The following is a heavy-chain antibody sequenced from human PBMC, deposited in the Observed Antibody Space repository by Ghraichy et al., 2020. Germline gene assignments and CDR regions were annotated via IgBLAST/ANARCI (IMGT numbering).Heavy chain of an antibody. CDR3: ARSPAEYQLLYAYYYYYMDV. J-gene: IGHJ6*03. D-gene: IGHD2-2*02. CDR2: IKQDGSEK. V-gene: IGHV3-7*01. CDR1: GFTFSSYW. Sequence: GESLNISCAASGFTFSSYWMSWVRQAPGKGLEWVANIKQDGSEKYYVDSVKGRFTISRDNAKNSLYLQMNSLRAEDTAVYYCARSPAEYQLLYAYYYYYMDVWGKGTTVTVSS.